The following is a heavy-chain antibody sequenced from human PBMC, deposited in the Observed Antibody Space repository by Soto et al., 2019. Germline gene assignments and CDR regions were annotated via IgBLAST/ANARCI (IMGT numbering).Heavy chain of an antibody. J-gene: IGHJ4*02. D-gene: IGHD2-15*01. CDR2: ISGSGSTT. CDR3: TKANRYCSGANCFTFDY. CDR1: GFTFSSYA. V-gene: IGHV3-23*01. Sequence: PGGSLRLSCAASGFTFSSYAMSWVRQAPEKGLEWVSAISGSGSTTYYAGSVRGRFTISRDNSKNTLFLQMDSLRAEDTAVYYCTKANRYCSGANCFTFDYWGLGTLVTVSS.